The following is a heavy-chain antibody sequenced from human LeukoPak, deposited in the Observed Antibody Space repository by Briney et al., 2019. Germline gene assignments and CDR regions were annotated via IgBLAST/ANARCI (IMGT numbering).Heavy chain of an antibody. CDR3: AKAPRPPYCGGDCL. Sequence: PGGSLRLSCAASGFTFSTSTMHWVRQAPGKGPTWLSFISHDGHKKYYTDSVKGRFIISRDNSNNTLYLQLNSLRPEDTAVYYCAKAPRPPYCGGDCLWGQGTLVTVSS. V-gene: IGHV3-30-3*01. D-gene: IGHD2-21*01. J-gene: IGHJ4*02. CDR2: ISHDGHKK. CDR1: GFTFSTST.